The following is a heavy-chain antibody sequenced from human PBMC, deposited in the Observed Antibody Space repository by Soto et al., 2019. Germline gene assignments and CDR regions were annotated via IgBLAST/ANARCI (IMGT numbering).Heavy chain of an antibody. CDR3: ARYQPYSTGSYYFDH. Sequence: QVQLVQSGAEVKKPGASVKVSCKTSGYNFTTYGVSCERLSPGQVLEWMGWLSGHNGHTNYAQTFQGIVTMTTDTSTTTAYMALTSLRSDDTAVYYCARYQPYSTGSYYFDHWGQGTL. J-gene: IGHJ4*02. D-gene: IGHD6-19*01. CDR1: GYNFTTYG. CDR2: LSGHNGHT. V-gene: IGHV1-18*01.